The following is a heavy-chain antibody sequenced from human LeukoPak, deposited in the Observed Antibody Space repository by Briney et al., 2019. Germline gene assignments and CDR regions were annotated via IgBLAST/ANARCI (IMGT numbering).Heavy chain of an antibody. CDR3: ARVPPVPPYGMDV. D-gene: IGHD6-6*01. J-gene: IGHJ6*02. CDR1: GYTFTSYY. CDR2: INPSGGST. V-gene: IGHV1-46*01. Sequence: GASVTVSCTASGYTFTSYYMHWVRQAPGQGLEWMGIINPSGGSTSYAQKFQGRVTMTRDTSTSTVYMELSSLRSEDTAVYYCARVPPVPPYGMDVWGQGTTVTVSS.